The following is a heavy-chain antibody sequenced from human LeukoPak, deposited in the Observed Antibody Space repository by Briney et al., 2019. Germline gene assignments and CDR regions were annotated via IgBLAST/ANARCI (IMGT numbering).Heavy chain of an antibody. CDR1: GFSFSSYD. CDR3: ARDTRFCSGGSCYPETIDY. D-gene: IGHD2-15*01. V-gene: IGHV3-33*01. J-gene: IGHJ4*02. CDR2: IWYDGSNK. Sequence: PGGSLRLSCAASGFSFSSYDMHWVRRPPGKGLEWVAVIWYDGSNKYYADSVKGRFTISRDNSKNTLFLQMNSLRAEDTAVYYCARDTRFCSGGSCYPETIDYWGQGTLVTVSS.